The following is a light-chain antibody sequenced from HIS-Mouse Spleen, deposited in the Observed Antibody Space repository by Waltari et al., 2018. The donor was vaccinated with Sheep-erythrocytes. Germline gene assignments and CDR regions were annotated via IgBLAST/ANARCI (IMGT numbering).Light chain of an antibody. J-gene: IGLJ3*02. CDR3: SSYAGSNNWV. V-gene: IGLV2-8*01. CDR1: SSDVGGYNY. CDR2: EVS. Sequence: QSALTQPRSVSGSPGQSVTISCTGTSSDVGGYNYVSWYQQHPGKAPKLMIYEVSKRPSGVPDRFAGSESGNTASLTVSGLQAEDEADYYCSSYAGSNNWVFGGGTKLTVL.